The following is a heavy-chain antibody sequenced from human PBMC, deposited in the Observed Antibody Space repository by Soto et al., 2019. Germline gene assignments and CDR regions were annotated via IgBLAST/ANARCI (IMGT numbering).Heavy chain of an antibody. V-gene: IGHV4-39*07. CDR1: GESMSSDRSY. Sequence: PSETLSLTCIVSGESMSSDRSYWGWIRQPPGKGLEWIGTINYRGSTNYNPSLKSRVTISVDTSKNQFSLKLSSVTAADTAVYYCASSRRLRNWFDPWGQGTLVTFSS. D-gene: IGHD4-17*01. J-gene: IGHJ5*02. CDR3: ASSRRLRNWFDP. CDR2: INYRGST.